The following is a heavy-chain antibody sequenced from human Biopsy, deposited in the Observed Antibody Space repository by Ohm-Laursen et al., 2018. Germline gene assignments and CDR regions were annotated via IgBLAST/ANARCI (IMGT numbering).Heavy chain of an antibody. CDR3: ATKLTGYFHH. CDR2: NIPILGTG. CDR1: GGTFSNYG. Sequence: SSVTVSCKAPGGTFSNYGVNWARQAPGHGLEWLGGNIPILGTGNYAQKFQDRVTVAADTSTSTATMELRSLRSDDTAVYYCATKLTGYFHHWGQGTLVIVSS. J-gene: IGHJ1*01. D-gene: IGHD3-9*01. V-gene: IGHV1-69*06.